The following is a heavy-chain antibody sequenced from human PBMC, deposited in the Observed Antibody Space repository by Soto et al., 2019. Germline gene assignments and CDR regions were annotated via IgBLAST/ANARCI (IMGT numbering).Heavy chain of an antibody. J-gene: IGHJ4*02. D-gene: IGHD4-17*01. CDR3: VNGDYY. CDR2: INRDFNT. CDR1: GFTFSNHV. Sequence: EEQLVESGGGLVQPGGSLRLSCAASGFTFSNHVMNWVRQAPGRGLERVSSINRDFNTYYADSVTGRFTISRDNAKDSLFLQMNSLRADDTAVYYCVNGDYYVGQGTLVTVSS. V-gene: IGHV3-48*01.